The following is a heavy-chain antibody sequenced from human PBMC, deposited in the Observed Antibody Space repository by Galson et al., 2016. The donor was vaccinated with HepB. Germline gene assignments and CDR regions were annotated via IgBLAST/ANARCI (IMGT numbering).Heavy chain of an antibody. CDR2: ITGSGGRT. J-gene: IGHJ6*02. D-gene: IGHD6-13*01. V-gene: IGHV3-23*01. Sequence: SLRLSCAASGFTFSSYDMSWVRQAPGKGLEWVSDITGSGGRTSYVDSVKGRFTISRDNSKNTLYLQMNSLRAEDTAVYYCAKGLTAAAPGWTPSGGQGTTVTVSS. CDR1: GFTFSSYD. CDR3: AKGLTAAAPGWTPS.